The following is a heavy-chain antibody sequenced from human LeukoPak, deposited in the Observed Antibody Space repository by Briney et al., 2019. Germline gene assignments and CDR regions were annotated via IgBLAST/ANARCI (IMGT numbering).Heavy chain of an antibody. Sequence: PSETLSLTCAVYGGSFSGYYWSWIRQPPGKGLEWIGEINHSGSTNYNPSLKSRVTISVDTSKNQFSLKLSSVTAADTAVYYCAREALNRNGFDCWGQGTLVTVSS. CDR3: AREALNRNGFDC. V-gene: IGHV4-34*01. D-gene: IGHD1-14*01. CDR1: GGSFSGYY. CDR2: INHSGST. J-gene: IGHJ4*02.